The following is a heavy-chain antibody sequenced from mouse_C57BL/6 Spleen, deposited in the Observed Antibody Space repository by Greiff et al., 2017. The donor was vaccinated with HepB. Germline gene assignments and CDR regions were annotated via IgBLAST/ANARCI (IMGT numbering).Heavy chain of an antibody. V-gene: IGHV1-63*01. CDR3: ARTELRRYYAMDY. CDR2: IYPGGGYT. D-gene: IGHD2-12*01. CDR1: GYTFTNYW. Sequence: VQLQQSGAELVRPGTSVKMSCKASGYTFTNYWIGWAKQRPGHGLEWIGDIYPGGGYTNYNEKFKGKATLTADKSSSTAYMQFSSLTSEDSAIYYCARTELRRYYAMDYWGQGTSVTVSS. J-gene: IGHJ4*01.